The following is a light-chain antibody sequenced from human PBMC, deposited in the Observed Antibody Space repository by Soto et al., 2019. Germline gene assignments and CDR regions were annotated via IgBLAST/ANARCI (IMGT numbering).Light chain of an antibody. CDR2: RAS. CDR3: QQYSSWPPRLT. Sequence: EIVMTQSPATLYVSPGERATLFCSASQSVSTDLAWYQQRPGQAPRLLIYRASSRATGIPARFSGSGSGAEFTLTISSLQSEDFAVYYCQQYSSWPPRLTVGGGTQVEIK. V-gene: IGKV3-15*01. CDR1: QSVSTD. J-gene: IGKJ4*01.